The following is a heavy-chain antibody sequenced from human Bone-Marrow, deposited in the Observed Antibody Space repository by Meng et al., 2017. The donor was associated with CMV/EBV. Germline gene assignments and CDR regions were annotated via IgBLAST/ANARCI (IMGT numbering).Heavy chain of an antibody. V-gene: IGHV1-8*02. CDR3: ARWGNATSFLYYDFWSGYYGPYGMDV. D-gene: IGHD3-3*01. Sequence: ASVKVSYKAAEYTFSGYYMHWVRQAPGQGLEWMGWINPNSGNTGYAQKFQGRVTMTRNTSISTAYMELSSLRAEDTAVYYCARWGNATSFLYYDFWSGYYGPYGMDVWGQGTTVTVSS. CDR2: INPNSGNT. CDR1: EYTFSGYY. J-gene: IGHJ6*02.